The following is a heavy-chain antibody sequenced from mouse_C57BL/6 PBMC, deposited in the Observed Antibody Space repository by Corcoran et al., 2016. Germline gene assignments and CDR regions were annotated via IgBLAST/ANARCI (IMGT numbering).Heavy chain of an antibody. J-gene: IGHJ4*01. V-gene: IGHV1-26*01. D-gene: IGHD2-13*01. Sequence: EVQLQQSGPELVKPGASVKISCKASGYTFTDYYMNWVKQSHGKSLEWIGDINPNNGGTSYNQKFKGKATLTVDKSSSTAYMELRSLTSEDSAVYYCARPTLGLEGGYYAMDYWGQGTSVTVSS. CDR1: GYTFTDYY. CDR2: INPNNGGT. CDR3: ARPTLGLEGGYYAMDY.